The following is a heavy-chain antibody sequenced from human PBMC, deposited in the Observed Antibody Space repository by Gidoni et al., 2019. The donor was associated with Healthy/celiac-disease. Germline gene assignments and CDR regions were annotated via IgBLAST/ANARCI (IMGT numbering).Heavy chain of an antibody. CDR3: ARGHLTHNHWFDP. D-gene: IGHD1-20*01. CDR2: INHSGST. V-gene: IGHV4-34*01. J-gene: IGHJ5*02. CDR1: GGSFSGYY. Sequence: QVQLQQWGAGLLKPSETLSLTCAVYGGSFSGYYWSWIRQPPGKGLEWIGEINHSGSTNYNPSLKSRVTISVDTSKNQFSLKLSSVTAADTAVYYCARGHLTHNHWFDPWGQGTLVTVSS.